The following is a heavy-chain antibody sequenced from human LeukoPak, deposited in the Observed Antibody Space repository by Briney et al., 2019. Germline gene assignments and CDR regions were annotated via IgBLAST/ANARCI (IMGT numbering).Heavy chain of an antibody. Sequence: SETLSLTCTVSGGSISSYYWSWIRQPPGKGLEWIGYIYYSGSTNYNPSLKSRVTISVDTSKNQFSLKLSSVTAADTAVYYCASRVTMIVAFFDPWGQGTLVTVSS. J-gene: IGHJ5*02. CDR1: GGSISSYY. V-gene: IGHV4-59*12. CDR3: ASRVTMIVAFFDP. D-gene: IGHD3-22*01. CDR2: IYYSGST.